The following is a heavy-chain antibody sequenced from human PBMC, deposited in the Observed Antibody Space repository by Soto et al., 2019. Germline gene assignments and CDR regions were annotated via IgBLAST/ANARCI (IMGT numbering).Heavy chain of an antibody. J-gene: IGHJ4*02. CDR1: DDSFRGAEYY. Sequence: VLLQESGPRLLRPSETLSLTCTVSDDSFRGAEYYWSWIRQPLGKGPEWIGYTYYNGDTNYNTALRSQVTMSEDTSKNQCSLRLSSVTAADTAVYFCARGPAYINGWRTFDLLGRGILGTVSS. D-gene: IGHD6-19*01. V-gene: IGHV4-61*08. CDR3: ARGPAYINGWRTFDL. CDR2: TYYNGDT.